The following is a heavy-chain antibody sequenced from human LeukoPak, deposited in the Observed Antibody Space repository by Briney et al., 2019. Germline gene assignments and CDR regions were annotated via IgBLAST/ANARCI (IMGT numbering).Heavy chain of an antibody. J-gene: IGHJ4*02. V-gene: IGHV3-48*03. CDR1: GFTFSYYD. CDR2: ISSSGSTI. CDR3: ARVHYNTAMVDIDY. Sequence: GSLRLSCAASGFTFSYYDMHWVRQAPGKGLEWISYISSSGSTIYYADSVKGRFTISRDNGKNSLYLQMNSLRAENTAVYYCARVHYNTAMVDIDYWGQGTLVTVSS. D-gene: IGHD5-18*01.